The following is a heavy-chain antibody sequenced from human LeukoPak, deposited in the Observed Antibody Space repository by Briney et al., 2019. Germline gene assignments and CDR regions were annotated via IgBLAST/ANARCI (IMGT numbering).Heavy chain of an antibody. V-gene: IGHV3-11*01. CDR3: ARDHLPVVTAIRSHYFDY. CDR1: GGSFSGYY. D-gene: IGHD2-21*02. J-gene: IGHJ4*02. Sequence: LSLTCAVYGGSFSGYYWSWIRQAPGKGLEWVSYISSSGSTIYYADSVKGRFTISRDNAKNSLYLQMNSLRAEDTAVYYCARDHLPVVTAIRSHYFDYWGQGTLVTVSS. CDR2: ISSSGSTI.